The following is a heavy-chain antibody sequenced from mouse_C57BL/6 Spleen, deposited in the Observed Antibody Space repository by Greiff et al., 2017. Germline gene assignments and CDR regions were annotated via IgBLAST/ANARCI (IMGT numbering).Heavy chain of an antibody. CDR3: AREGVSDYYGSGDY. D-gene: IGHD1-1*01. J-gene: IGHJ2*01. Sequence: EVQLQQSGPELVKPGASVKISCKASGYSFTGYYMNWVKQSPEKSLEWIGEINPSTGGTTYNQKFKAKATLTVDKSSSTAYMQLKSLTSEDSAVYYCAREGVSDYYGSGDYWGQGTTLTVSS. V-gene: IGHV1-42*01. CDR1: GYSFTGYY. CDR2: INPSTGGT.